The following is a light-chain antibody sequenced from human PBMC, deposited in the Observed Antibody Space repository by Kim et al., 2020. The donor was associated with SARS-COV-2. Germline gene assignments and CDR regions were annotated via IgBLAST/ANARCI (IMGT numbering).Light chain of an antibody. CDR1: QTIDSY. J-gene: IGKJ1*01. Sequence: EIVLTQSPGTLSLSPGERASLSCRASQTIDSYLAWYKQKPGQAPRLLIYDASNRASGVPARFSGSGSGTDFTLTISSLEPEDFAVYYCQQRSTWPPWTFGQGTKVDIK. V-gene: IGKV3-11*01. CDR2: DAS. CDR3: QQRSTWPPWT.